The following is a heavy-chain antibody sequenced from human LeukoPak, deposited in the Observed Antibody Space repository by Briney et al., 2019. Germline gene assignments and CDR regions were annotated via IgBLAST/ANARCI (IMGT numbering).Heavy chain of an antibody. CDR2: VGNSGTTT. J-gene: IGHJ4*02. D-gene: IGHD5-24*01. CDR3: ARADRDGNKRFLD. Sequence: PGGSLRLSCAASGFTFSSYSVIWARQAPGKGLEWVSYVGNSGTTTYYADSVKGRFTISRDNGKNLVSLQMNSLRDEDTAVYYCARADRDGNKRFLDWGQGTLVTVSS. CDR1: GFTFSSYS. V-gene: IGHV3-48*02.